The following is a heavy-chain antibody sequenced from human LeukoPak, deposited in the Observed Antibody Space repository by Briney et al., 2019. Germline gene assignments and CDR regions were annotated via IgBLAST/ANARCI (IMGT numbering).Heavy chain of an antibody. CDR3: ASRGEYYYDSSGLPPDY. D-gene: IGHD3-22*01. CDR1: GYSFTAFY. Sequence: ASVKVSCKTSGYSFTAFYIHWVRQAPGQGLEWMGWIHPRRGDTNYAQKFQGRVTMTRDTSISTAYMELSRLRSDDTAVYYCASRGEYYYDSSGLPPDYWGQGTLVTVSS. CDR2: IHPRRGDT. V-gene: IGHV1-2*02. J-gene: IGHJ4*02.